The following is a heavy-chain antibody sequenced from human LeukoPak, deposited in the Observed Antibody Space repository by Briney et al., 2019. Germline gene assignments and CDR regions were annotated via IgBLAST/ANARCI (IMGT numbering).Heavy chain of an antibody. D-gene: IGHD4/OR15-4a*01. CDR1: GFTFSSYG. Sequence: GGSLRLSCAASGFTFSSYGMHWVRQAPGKGLEWVAVISYDGSNKYYADSVKGRFTISRDNSKNTLYLQMNSLRAEDTAVYYCAKSANYAPVYYFDYWGQGTLVTVSS. CDR2: ISYDGSNK. V-gene: IGHV3-30*18. CDR3: AKSANYAPVYYFDY. J-gene: IGHJ4*02.